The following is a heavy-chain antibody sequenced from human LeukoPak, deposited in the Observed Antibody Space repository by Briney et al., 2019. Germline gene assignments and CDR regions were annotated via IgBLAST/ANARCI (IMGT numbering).Heavy chain of an antibody. J-gene: IGHJ4*02. CDR2: IWYDGSNK. CDR3: AKDPSRDGYNTGDY. CDR1: GSTFSSYG. Sequence: GGSLRLSCAASGSTFSSYGMHWVRQAPGKGLEWVAVIWYDGSNKYYADSVKGRFTISRDNSKNTLYLQMNSLRAEDTAVYYCAKDPSRDGYNTGDYWGQGTLVTVSS. D-gene: IGHD5-24*01. V-gene: IGHV3-33*06.